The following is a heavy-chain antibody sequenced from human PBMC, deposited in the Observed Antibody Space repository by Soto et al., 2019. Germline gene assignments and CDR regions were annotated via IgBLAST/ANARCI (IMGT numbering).Heavy chain of an antibody. CDR1: GFTFDDYA. CDR2: ISWNSGSI. CDR3: AKDRGIAVAGGSFDY. J-gene: IGHJ4*02. Sequence: GGSLRLSCAASGFTFDDYAMHWVRQAPGKGLEWVSGISWNSGSIGYADSVKGLFTISRDNAKNSLYLQMNSLRAEDTALYYCAKDRGIAVAGGSFDYWGQGTLVTVSS. V-gene: IGHV3-9*01. D-gene: IGHD6-19*01.